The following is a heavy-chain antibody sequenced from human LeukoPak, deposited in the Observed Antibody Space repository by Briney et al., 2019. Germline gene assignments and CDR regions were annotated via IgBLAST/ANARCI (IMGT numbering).Heavy chain of an antibody. CDR2: INSDGSST. CDR1: GVTFSSYW. CDR3: ARAGYQLPLDAFDI. J-gene: IGHJ3*02. V-gene: IGHV3-74*01. D-gene: IGHD2-2*01. Sequence: RAGGSLRLSCAASGVTFSSYWMHWVRQAPGKGLVWVSRINSDGSSTSYADSVKGRFTISRDNAKNTLYLQMNSLRAEDTAVYYCARAGYQLPLDAFDIWGQGTMVTVSS.